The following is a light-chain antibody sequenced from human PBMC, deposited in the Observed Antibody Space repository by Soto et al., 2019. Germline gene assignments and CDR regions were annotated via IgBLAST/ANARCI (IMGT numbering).Light chain of an antibody. CDR2: SDT. Sequence: QTVVTQPPSASGTPGQRVTISCSGSSSNIGTYSVNWYQHLPGTAPKLLIYSDTQRPSGAPDRFSGSKSGASASRAISGLRSEDEGDYYCASWDASLGGGVFGGGTKLTVL. V-gene: IGLV1-47*02. CDR1: SSNIGTYS. J-gene: IGLJ3*02. CDR3: ASWDASLGGGV.